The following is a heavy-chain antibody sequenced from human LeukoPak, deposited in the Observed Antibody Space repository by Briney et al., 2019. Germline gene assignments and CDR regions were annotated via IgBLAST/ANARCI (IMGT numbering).Heavy chain of an antibody. D-gene: IGHD4-11*01. J-gene: IGHJ4*02. V-gene: IGHV3-74*01. Sequence: PGGSLRLSCAASGFTFGDYWMHWVRQAAAKGLDWVSRIISDGSSASYADSVKGRFTMSRDNAKNTLHLQMNSLRVEDTAVYYCVRDSNYHPDCWGQGTLVTVSS. CDR2: IISDGSSA. CDR1: GFTFGDYW. CDR3: VRDSNYHPDC.